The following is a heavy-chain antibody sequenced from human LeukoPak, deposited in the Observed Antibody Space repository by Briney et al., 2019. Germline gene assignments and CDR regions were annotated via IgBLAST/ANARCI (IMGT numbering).Heavy chain of an antibody. CDR3: ASGTIFGVIAPSSFHR. Sequence: PSETLSLTCTVSDGSISSFYWTWLRQSQGKGLEWIAYIFYGGNTNYNPSLKSRVTMSMDTSKSQFSLKLTSVTAADTAVYYCASGTIFGVIAPSSFHRWGRGALVTVSS. V-gene: IGHV4-59*12. D-gene: IGHD3-3*01. J-gene: IGHJ5*02. CDR1: DGSISSFY. CDR2: IFYGGNT.